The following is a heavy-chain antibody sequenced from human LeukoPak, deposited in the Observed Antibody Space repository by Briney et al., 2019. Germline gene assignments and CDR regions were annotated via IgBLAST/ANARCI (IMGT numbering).Heavy chain of an antibody. CDR2: IYYSGST. CDR1: GGSISSCY. D-gene: IGHD2-15*01. J-gene: IGHJ5*02. CDR3: ARAVVVAATVKWFDP. Sequence: NASETLSLTCTVSGGSISSCYWSWIRQSPGKGLEWIGYIYYSGSTNYNPSLKSRVTMSVDTSKNHFSLKVSSVTAADTAVYYCARAVVVAATVKWFDPWGQGTLVTVSS. V-gene: IGHV4-59*01.